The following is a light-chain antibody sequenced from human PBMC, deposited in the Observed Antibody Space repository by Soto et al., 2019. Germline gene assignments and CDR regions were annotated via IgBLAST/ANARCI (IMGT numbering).Light chain of an antibody. J-gene: IGKJ5*01. CDR1: QSIGKH. Sequence: DIQMTQSPSYRSASVGDRVTITCRASQSIGKHLNWYQQKPGKAPKFLIYAASNLQSGVPSRFSGSGSGTDFTLTVNSLQPEDFATYYCQQGYTSAITFGQGTRLEI. CDR3: QQGYTSAIT. V-gene: IGKV1-39*01. CDR2: AAS.